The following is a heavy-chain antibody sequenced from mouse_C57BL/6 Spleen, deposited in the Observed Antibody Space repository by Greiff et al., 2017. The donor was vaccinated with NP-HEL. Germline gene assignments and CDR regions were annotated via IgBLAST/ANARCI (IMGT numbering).Heavy chain of an antibody. V-gene: IGHV1-61*01. CDR2: IYPSDSET. D-gene: IGHD1-1*01. CDR3: ARGHLWVDY. Sequence: QVQLQQPGAELVRPGSSVKLSCKASGYTFTSYWMDWVKQRPGQGLEWIGNIYPSDSETHYNQKFKDKATLTVDKSSSTAYMQLSSLTSEDSAVYYCARGHLWVDYWGQGTSVTVSS. J-gene: IGHJ4*01. CDR1: GYTFTSYW.